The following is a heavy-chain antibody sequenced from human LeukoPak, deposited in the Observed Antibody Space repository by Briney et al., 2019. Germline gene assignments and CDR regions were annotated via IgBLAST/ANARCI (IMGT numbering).Heavy chain of an antibody. V-gene: IGHV3-53*01. J-gene: IGHJ5*02. CDR3: VRTQPRSRLLDR. CDR2: LYSGGNT. D-gene: IGHD1-26*01. CDR1: ELSVSDNY. Sequence: GGSLRLSCAASELSVSDNYMSWVRQAPGKGLEWVSILYSGGNTYYTDSVKGRFTISRDTSKNTLYLQMNSLRADDTAVYYCVRTQPRSRLLDRWGQGTLVTVPS.